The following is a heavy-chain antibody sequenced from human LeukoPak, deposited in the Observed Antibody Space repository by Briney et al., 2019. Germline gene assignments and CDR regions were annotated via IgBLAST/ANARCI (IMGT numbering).Heavy chain of an antibody. CDR2: MNPNSGNT. V-gene: IGHV1-8*01. D-gene: IGHD1-26*01. J-gene: IGHJ4*02. Sequence: ASVKVSCKASGYTFTSYDINWVRQATGQGLGWMGWMNPNSGNTGYAQKFQGRVTMTRNTSISTAYMELSSLRSEDTAVYYCARGPTSGSYTGRDYWGQGTLVTVSS. CDR1: GYTFTSYD. CDR3: ARGPTSGSYTGRDY.